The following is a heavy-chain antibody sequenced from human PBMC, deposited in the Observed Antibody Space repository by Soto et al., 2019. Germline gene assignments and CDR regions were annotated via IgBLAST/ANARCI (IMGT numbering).Heavy chain of an antibody. Sequence: PGGSLTLSCAASGFTFNTYAMSWVRQPPGKGLEWVSAISASYSTYYADSVKGRFTISRDNSMNALYLQMNSLRIEDTAVYYCAHPRGYGVLDAYDIWGQGTMGTLSS. V-gene: IGHV3-23*01. CDR2: ISASYST. J-gene: IGHJ3*02. D-gene: IGHD2-8*01. CDR1: GFTFNTYA. CDR3: AHPRGYGVLDAYDI.